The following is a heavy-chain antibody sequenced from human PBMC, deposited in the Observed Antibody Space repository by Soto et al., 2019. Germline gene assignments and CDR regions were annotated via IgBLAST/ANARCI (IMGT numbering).Heavy chain of an antibody. J-gene: IGHJ5*02. Sequence: PSWTLSLTCTVSVYAISSGYYWGFLRQPPGKGLEWIGSIYHGGSTYYNPSPNSRVTLSIDMTNNLVSLILNSVTAADTAVYYCARVGPWVQYYYDSSPYTFENWFDPWGQGTLVTVSS. CDR2: IYHGGST. CDR1: VYAISSGYY. CDR3: ARVGPWVQYYYDSSPYTFENWFDP. V-gene: IGHV4-38-2*02. D-gene: IGHD3-22*01.